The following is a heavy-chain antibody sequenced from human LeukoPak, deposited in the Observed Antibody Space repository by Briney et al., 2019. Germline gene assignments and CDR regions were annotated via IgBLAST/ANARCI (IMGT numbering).Heavy chain of an antibody. Sequence: GGSLRLSCAASGFTFSSYGMHWVRQAPGKGLEWVAFIRYDGSNKYYADSVKGRFTISRDNSKNTLYLQMNSLRAEDTAVYYCARDERGYSGYDSWGQGTLVTVSS. CDR3: ARDERGYSGYDS. J-gene: IGHJ5*02. V-gene: IGHV3-30*02. D-gene: IGHD5-12*01. CDR1: GFTFSSYG. CDR2: IRYDGSNK.